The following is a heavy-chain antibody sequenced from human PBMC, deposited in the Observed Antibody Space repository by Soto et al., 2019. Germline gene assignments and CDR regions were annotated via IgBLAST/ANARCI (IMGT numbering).Heavy chain of an antibody. CDR1: GYTFTSYA. CDR2: INAGNGNT. CDR3: ARDSTPSSSDYYYRMDV. J-gene: IGHJ6*02. D-gene: IGHD6-6*01. Sequence: ASVKVSCKASGYTFTSYAMHWVRQAPGQRLEWMGWINAGNGNTKYSQKFQGRVTITRDTSASTAYMELSSLRSEDTAVYYCARDSTPSSSDYYYRMDVWGQGTTVTVSS. V-gene: IGHV1-3*01.